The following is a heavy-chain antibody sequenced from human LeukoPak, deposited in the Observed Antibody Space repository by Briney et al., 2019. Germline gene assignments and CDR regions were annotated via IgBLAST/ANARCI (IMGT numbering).Heavy chain of an antibody. CDR2: IKQDGSDK. V-gene: IGHV3-7*01. Sequence: QSGGSLRLSCAASAFTFSTYWMSWVRQAPGKGLEWVANIKQDGSDKYYVDSVKGRFTISRDNAKNSLYLQMNSLRAEDTAVYYCARGIAVAGTFYFDYWGQGTLVTASS. D-gene: IGHD6-19*01. CDR1: AFTFSTYW. J-gene: IGHJ4*02. CDR3: ARGIAVAGTFYFDY.